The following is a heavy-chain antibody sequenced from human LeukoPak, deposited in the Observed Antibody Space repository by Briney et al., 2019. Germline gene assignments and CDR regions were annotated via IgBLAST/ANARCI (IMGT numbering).Heavy chain of an antibody. J-gene: IGHJ4*02. CDR3: ATLGISGYFRDY. CDR2: INPKSGGT. V-gene: IGHV1-2*02. D-gene: IGHD3-22*01. CDR1: GYTFTDYY. Sequence: GASVKVSCKGSGYTFTDYYIHWVRQAPGQGLEWVGWINPKSGGTNYAQKFQGRVTMTRDTSISTAYMELRSDDTAVYYCATLGISGYFRDYWGQGTLVTVSS.